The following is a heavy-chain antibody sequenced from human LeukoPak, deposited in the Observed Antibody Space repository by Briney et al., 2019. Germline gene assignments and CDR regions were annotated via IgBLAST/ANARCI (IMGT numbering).Heavy chain of an antibody. CDR2: INTNTGNP. D-gene: IGHD3-10*01. V-gene: IGHV7-4-1*02. Sequence: ASVKVSCKASGYTFTSYAMNWVRQAPGQGLEWMGWINTNTGNPTYAQGFTGRFVFSLDTSVSTAYLQISSLKAEDTAVYYCATEGPFLYYGSGSYGAFDIWGQGTMVTVSS. CDR3: ATEGPFLYYGSGSYGAFDI. J-gene: IGHJ3*02. CDR1: GYTFTSYA.